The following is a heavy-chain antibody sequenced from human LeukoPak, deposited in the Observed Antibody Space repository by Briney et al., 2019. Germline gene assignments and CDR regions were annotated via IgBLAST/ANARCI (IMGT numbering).Heavy chain of an antibody. Sequence: PGGSLRLSCAASGFTFSSYSMNWVRQAPGKGLEWVSSISSSSSYIYYADSVKGRFSISRDNAKNSLYLQMNSLKTEDTAVYYCTTDSPCGGGDCYSSNWGQGTLVTVSS. J-gene: IGHJ4*02. CDR3: TTDSPCGGGDCYSSN. CDR2: ISSSSSYI. CDR1: GFTFSSYS. D-gene: IGHD2-21*02. V-gene: IGHV3-21*03.